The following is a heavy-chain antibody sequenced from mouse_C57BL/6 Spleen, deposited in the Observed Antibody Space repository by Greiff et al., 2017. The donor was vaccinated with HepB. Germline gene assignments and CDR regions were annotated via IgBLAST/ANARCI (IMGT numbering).Heavy chain of an antibody. CDR2: ISSGSSTI. CDR3: ARPYYGSSSRFAY. CDR1: GFTFSDYG. J-gene: IGHJ3*01. Sequence: EVNVVESGGGLVKPGGSLKLSCAASGFTFSDYGMHWVRQAPEKGLEWVAYISSGSSTIYYADTVKGRFTISRDNAKNTLFLQMTSLRSEDTAMYYCARPYYGSSSRFAYWGQGTLVTVSA. V-gene: IGHV5-17*01. D-gene: IGHD1-1*01.